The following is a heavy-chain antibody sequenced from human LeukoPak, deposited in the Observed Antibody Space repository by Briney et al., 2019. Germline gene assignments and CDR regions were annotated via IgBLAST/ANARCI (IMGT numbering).Heavy chain of an antibody. CDR3: ARESASGAFDY. D-gene: IGHD6-25*01. CDR1: GGTFTSYA. J-gene: IGHJ4*02. CDR2: IIPIFGTA. Sequence: ASVKVSCKASGGTFTSYAITWVRQAPGEGLEWMGGIIPIFGTANYAQKFQGRVTITADKSTSTAYMELSSLRFDDTAVYYCARESASGAFDYWGQGTLVTVSS. V-gene: IGHV1-69*06.